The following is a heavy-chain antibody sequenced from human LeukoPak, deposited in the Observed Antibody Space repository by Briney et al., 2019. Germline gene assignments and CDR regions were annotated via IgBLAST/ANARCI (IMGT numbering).Heavy chain of an antibody. D-gene: IGHD1-26*01. V-gene: IGHV3-30-3*01. Sequence: QTGGSLRLSCAASGFAFSSYAIHWVRQAPGKGLEWVSFISYDGRIKYYADSVKGRLTISRDNSKSTLSLQMNSLRAEDTAMYYCARDLSGKYSIDYWGQGTLVTVSS. CDR1: GFAFSSYA. CDR2: ISYDGRIK. J-gene: IGHJ4*02. CDR3: ARDLSGKYSIDY.